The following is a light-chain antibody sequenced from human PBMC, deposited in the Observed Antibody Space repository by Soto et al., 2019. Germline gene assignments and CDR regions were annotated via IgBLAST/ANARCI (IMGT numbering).Light chain of an antibody. Sequence: SYELTQPPSVSVSPGQTASITCSGEKLGDKYACWYQQKPGQSPVLVIYQDNKRPSWIPERFSGSNSGNTATLTISGTQAMDEADYYCQAWDSSTVVFGGGTKLTVL. CDR2: QDN. J-gene: IGLJ2*01. CDR1: KLGDKY. CDR3: QAWDSSTVV. V-gene: IGLV3-1*01.